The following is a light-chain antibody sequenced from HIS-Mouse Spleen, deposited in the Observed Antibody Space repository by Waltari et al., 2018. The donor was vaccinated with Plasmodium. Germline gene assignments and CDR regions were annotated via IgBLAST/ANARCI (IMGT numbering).Light chain of an antibody. Sequence: DIQMTQSPSSLSAPVGDRVTITCPASQDISNYLNWYQQKPGKAPKLLIYDASNFETGVPSRFSGSGSGTDFTFTISSLQPEDIATYYCQQYDNLPYTFGQGTKLEIK. CDR3: QQYDNLPYT. J-gene: IGKJ2*01. CDR1: QDISNY. CDR2: DAS. V-gene: IGKV1-33*01.